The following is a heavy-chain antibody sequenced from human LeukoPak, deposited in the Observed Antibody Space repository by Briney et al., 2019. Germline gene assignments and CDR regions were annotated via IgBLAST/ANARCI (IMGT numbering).Heavy chain of an antibody. V-gene: IGHV1-46*01. D-gene: IGHD6-13*01. CDR3: AREGITAGSSWYGGYFDY. J-gene: IGHJ4*02. CDR1: GYTFTSYY. CDR2: INPSGGST. Sequence: ASVKVSCKASGYTFTSYYMHWVRQAPGQGLEWMGIINPSGGSTSYAQKLQGRVTMTRDTSTSTVYMELSSLRSEDTAVYYCAREGITAGSSWYGGYFDYWGQGTLVTVSS.